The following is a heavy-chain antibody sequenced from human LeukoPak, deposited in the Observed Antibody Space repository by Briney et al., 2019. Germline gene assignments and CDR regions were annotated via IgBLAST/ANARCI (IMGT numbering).Heavy chain of an antibody. D-gene: IGHD4-17*01. J-gene: IGHJ4*02. CDR2: IYSGVGT. Sequence: GGSLRLSCVVSGFTVSSSYMSWVRQAPGKGLEWVPIIYSGVGTYYADSVKGRFTISRDNSKNTLYLQMNSLRAEDTAVYYCARVYGDPSYYFDYWGQGTLVTVSS. V-gene: IGHV3-53*01. CDR3: ARVYGDPSYYFDY. CDR1: GFTVSSSY.